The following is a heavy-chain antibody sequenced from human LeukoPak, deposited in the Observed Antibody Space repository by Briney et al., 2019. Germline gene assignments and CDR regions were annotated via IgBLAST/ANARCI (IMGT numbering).Heavy chain of an antibody. CDR1: GGSFSGYY. CDR2: INHSGST. CDR3: ARPSYYDSSAPDY. V-gene: IGHV4-34*01. Sequence: SSETLSLTCAVYGGSFSGYYWSWIRQPPGKGLEWIGEINHSGSTNYNPSLKSRVTISVDTSKNQFSLKLSSVTAADTAVYYCARPSYYDSSAPDYWGQGTLVTVSS. J-gene: IGHJ4*02. D-gene: IGHD3-22*01.